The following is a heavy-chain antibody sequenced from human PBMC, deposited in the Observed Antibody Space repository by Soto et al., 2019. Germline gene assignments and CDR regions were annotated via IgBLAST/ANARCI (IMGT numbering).Heavy chain of an antibody. J-gene: IGHJ3*02. V-gene: IGHV4-31*03. CDR1: GGSISSGGYY. CDR2: IYYSGST. D-gene: IGHD3-10*01. CDR3: ARDQAGFGELLLSGDAFDI. Sequence: SETLSLTCTVSGGSISSGGYYWSWIRQHPGKGLEWIGYIYYSGSTYYNPSLKSRVTISVDTSKNQFSLKLSSVTAADTAEYYCARDQAGFGELLLSGDAFDIWGQGTMVTVSS.